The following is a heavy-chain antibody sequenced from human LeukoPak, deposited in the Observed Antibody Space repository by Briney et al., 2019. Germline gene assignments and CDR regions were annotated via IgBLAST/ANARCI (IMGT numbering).Heavy chain of an antibody. CDR2: INPSGGST. J-gene: IGHJ4*02. Sequence: ASVKVSCKASGYTFTIYYMHWVRHAPGQGLEWMGIINPSGGSTSYAQKFQGRVTMTRDTSTSTVYMELSSLRSEDTAVYYCARDNSGLLLDYWGQGTLVTVSS. CDR1: GYTFTIYY. CDR3: ARDNSGLLLDY. V-gene: IGHV1-46*01. D-gene: IGHD1-20*01.